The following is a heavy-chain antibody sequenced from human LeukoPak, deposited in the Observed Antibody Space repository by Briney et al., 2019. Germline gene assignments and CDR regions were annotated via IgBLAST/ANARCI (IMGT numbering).Heavy chain of an antibody. CDR2: ITPNSGGT. CDR1: GYTFTGYY. CDR3: AREYYYGSGSYFSTPDY. D-gene: IGHD3-10*01. Sequence: ASVKVSCKASGYTFTGYYMHWVRQAPGQGLEWMGWITPNSGGTNYAQKFQGRVTMTRDTSISTAYMELSRLRSDDTAMYYCAREYYYGSGSYFSTPDYWGQGTLVTVSS. V-gene: IGHV1-2*02. J-gene: IGHJ4*02.